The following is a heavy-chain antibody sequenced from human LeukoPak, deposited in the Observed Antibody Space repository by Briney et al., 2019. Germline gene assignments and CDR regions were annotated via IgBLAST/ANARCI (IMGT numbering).Heavy chain of an antibody. CDR2: IYTSGST. V-gene: IGHV4-4*07. CDR1: GGSISSYY. CDR3: ARGYYGSGSHCCHMDV. J-gene: IGHJ6*03. D-gene: IGHD3-10*01. Sequence: SETLSLTCTVSGGSISSYYWSWIRQPAGKGLEWIGRIYTSGSTNYNPSLKSRVTMSVDTSKNQFSLKLSSVTAADTAVYYCARGYYGSGSHCCHMDVWGIGTTITVS.